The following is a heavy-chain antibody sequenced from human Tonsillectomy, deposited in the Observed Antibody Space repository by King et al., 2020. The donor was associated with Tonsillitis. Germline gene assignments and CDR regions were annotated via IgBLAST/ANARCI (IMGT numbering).Heavy chain of an antibody. V-gene: IGHV3-30*04. Sequence: VQLVESGGGVVQRGRSLRLSCAASGFTFRSYAMHWVRQAPGKGLEWVASVSYDGSILNYADSVKGRFTISRDNSKNTLYLQMNSLRTEDTAMYYCAKAPYSSDWYTVDWGQGTLVIVSS. CDR1: GFTFRSYA. CDR3: AKAPYSSDWYTVD. D-gene: IGHD6-19*01. J-gene: IGHJ4*02. CDR2: VSYDGSIL.